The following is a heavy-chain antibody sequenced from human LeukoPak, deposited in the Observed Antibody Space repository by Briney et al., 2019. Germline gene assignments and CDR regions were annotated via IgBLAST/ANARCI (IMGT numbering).Heavy chain of an antibody. CDR1: GCTFTSYY. Sequence: GASVNVSCKASGCTFTSYYMHWVRQAPGQGLEWMGIINPSGDSTSYAQKFQGRVTMTRDTSTSTVYMELSSLRSEDTAVYYCARDAYDYVWGSYRYSLDYWGQGTLVTVSS. D-gene: IGHD3-16*02. CDR2: INPSGDST. V-gene: IGHV1-46*01. CDR3: ARDAYDYVWGSYRYSLDY. J-gene: IGHJ4*02.